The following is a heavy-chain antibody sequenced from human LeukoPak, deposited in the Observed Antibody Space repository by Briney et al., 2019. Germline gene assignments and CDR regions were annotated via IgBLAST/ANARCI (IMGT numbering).Heavy chain of an antibody. CDR2: FDPEDGET. Sequence: ASVTVSCKVSGYTLTELSMHWVRQAPGKGLEWMGGFDPEDGETIYAQKFQGRVTMTEDTSTDTAYMELSSLRSEDTAMYYCATKSHLRFGEFRKYFDYWGQGTLVTVSS. CDR3: ATKSHLRFGEFRKYFDY. CDR1: GYTLTELS. J-gene: IGHJ4*02. V-gene: IGHV1-24*01. D-gene: IGHD3-10*01.